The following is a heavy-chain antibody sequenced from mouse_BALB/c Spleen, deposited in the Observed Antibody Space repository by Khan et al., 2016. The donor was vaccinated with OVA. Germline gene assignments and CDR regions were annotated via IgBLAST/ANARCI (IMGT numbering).Heavy chain of an antibody. CDR3: TRGGKFAY. V-gene: IGHV1S137*01. J-gene: IGHJ3*01. CDR1: GYKFTDYA. CDR2: ISTYYGGA. Sequence: QVQLQQPGAELVRPGVSVKISCKVSGYKFTDYAMPWVKQSHAKGLEWIGVISTYYGGADYSQKFKGQATMTVDRSSSTAYLELARLTSEDSSRYYCTRGGKFAYWGQGTLVTVSA. D-gene: IGHD1-1*02.